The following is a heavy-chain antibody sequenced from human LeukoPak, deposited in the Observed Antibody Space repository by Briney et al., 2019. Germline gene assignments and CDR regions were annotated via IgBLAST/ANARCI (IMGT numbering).Heavy chain of an antibody. CDR3: VKDTISIVLKPSPHGMDV. CDR2: ISFDGNEK. J-gene: IGHJ6*02. D-gene: IGHD4/OR15-4a*01. V-gene: IGHV3-30*04. Sequence: HPGRSLRLSCVASGFTFSSYTLHWVRQGPGKGPECLAVISFDGNEKYYADSVRGRFTISRDNSKNTPYLQMNSLRPEDTAVYYCVKDTISIVLKPSPHGMDVWGQGTTVIVSS. CDR1: GFTFSSYT.